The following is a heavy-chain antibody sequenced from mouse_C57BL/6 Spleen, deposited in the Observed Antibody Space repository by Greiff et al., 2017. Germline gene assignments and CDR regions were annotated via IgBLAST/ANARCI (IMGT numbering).Heavy chain of an antibody. CDR1: GYTFTSYG. CDR3: ARVGYYINPYFDY. V-gene: IGHV1-81*01. D-gene: IGHD2-5*01. Sequence: QVQLKESGAELARPGASVKLSCKASGYTFTSYGISWVKQRTGQGLEWIGEIYPRSGNTSYNEKFKGKATLTADKSSSTAYMELRSLTSEDSAVYFCARVGYYINPYFDYWGQGTTLTVSS. J-gene: IGHJ2*01. CDR2: IYPRSGNT.